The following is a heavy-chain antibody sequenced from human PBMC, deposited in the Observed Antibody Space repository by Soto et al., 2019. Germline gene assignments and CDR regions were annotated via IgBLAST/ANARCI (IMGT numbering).Heavy chain of an antibody. Sequence: QVQLVQSGAEVKKPGASVKVSCKASGYTFTSYYMHWVRQAPGQGLEWMGIINPSGGSTSYAQKCQGRVTMTRDTSTSTVYMELSSLRSEDTAVYYCARDGSTSRDYYYGMDVWGQGTTVTVSS. CDR2: INPSGGST. J-gene: IGHJ6*02. D-gene: IGHD6-13*01. CDR3: ARDGSTSRDYYYGMDV. CDR1: GYTFTSYY. V-gene: IGHV1-46*03.